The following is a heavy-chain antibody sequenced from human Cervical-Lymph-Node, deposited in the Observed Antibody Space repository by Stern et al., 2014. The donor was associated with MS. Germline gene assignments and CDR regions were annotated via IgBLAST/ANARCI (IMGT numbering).Heavy chain of an antibody. CDR1: GYTLTELS. J-gene: IGHJ6*02. D-gene: IGHD3-3*01. V-gene: IGHV1-24*01. CDR2: FDPEDGET. Sequence: QMQLVQSGAEVKKPGASVKVSCKVSGYTLTELSMHWVRQATGKGLEWMGGFDPEDGETIYAQKFQGRVTMTEDTSTDTAYMELSSLRSEDTAVYYCATDRDDFRSGYSAPTKGYGLDVWGQGTTVTVTS. CDR3: ATDRDDFRSGYSAPTKGYGLDV.